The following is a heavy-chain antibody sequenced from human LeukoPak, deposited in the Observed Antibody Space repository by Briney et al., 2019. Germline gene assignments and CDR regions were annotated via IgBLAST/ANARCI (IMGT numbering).Heavy chain of an antibody. CDR2: IIPIFGTA. V-gene: IGHV1-69*13. Sequence: ASVKVSCKASGGTFSSYAISWVRQAPGQGLEWMGGIIPIFGTANYAQKFQGRVTITADESTSTAYMELSSLRSEDTAVYYCARGDNSGWRNVYYFDYWGQGTLVTVSS. J-gene: IGHJ4*02. D-gene: IGHD6-19*01. CDR3: ARGDNSGWRNVYYFDY. CDR1: GGTFSSYA.